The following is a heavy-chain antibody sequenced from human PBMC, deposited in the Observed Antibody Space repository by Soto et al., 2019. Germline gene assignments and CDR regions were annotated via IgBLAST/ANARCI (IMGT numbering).Heavy chain of an antibody. D-gene: IGHD4-17*01. CDR1: GFTFNSYG. V-gene: IGHV3-33*01. CDR2: IGYDGSNE. J-gene: IGHJ6*02. CDR3: ARVAGDSGGNAQLYYGMDV. Sequence: QVQLVESGGGVVQPGRSLRLSCAASGFTFNSYGMHWDRQAPGKGLEWVAVIGYDGSNEYYADSVKGRFTISRDNSKNTLYLQMNSLRAEDTAVYYCARVAGDSGGNAQLYYGMDVWGQGTTVTVSS.